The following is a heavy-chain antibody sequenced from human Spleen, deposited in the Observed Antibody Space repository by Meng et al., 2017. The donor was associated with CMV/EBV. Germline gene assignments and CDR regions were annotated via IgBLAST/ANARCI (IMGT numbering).Heavy chain of an antibody. Sequence: GESLKISCAASGFLFSGFWMNWVRQAPGKGLEWVSTISASGVSPYYADSVKGRFTISRDNSKNTLYLQMSSLRAEDTAVYYCAKVSSGWSEYYFDHWGQGTLVTVSS. CDR3: AKVSSGWSEYYFDH. J-gene: IGHJ4*02. CDR1: GFLFSGFW. V-gene: IGHV3-23*01. CDR2: ISASGVSP. D-gene: IGHD6-19*01.